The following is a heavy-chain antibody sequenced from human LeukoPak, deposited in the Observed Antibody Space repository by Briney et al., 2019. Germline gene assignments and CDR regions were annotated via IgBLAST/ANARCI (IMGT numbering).Heavy chain of an antibody. J-gene: IGHJ3*02. V-gene: IGHV3-74*01. CDR2: INTDGSNT. CDR3: ARAEDCSSTSCPRAFDI. CDR1: GFTFSTYW. D-gene: IGHD2-2*01. Sequence: GGSLRLSCAASGFTFSTYWMHWVRQAPGKGLVWVSRINTDGSNTNYADSVKGRFTISRDNAENTLYLQMNSLRAEDTAVYYCARAEDCSSTSCPRAFDIWGQGTVVTVSS.